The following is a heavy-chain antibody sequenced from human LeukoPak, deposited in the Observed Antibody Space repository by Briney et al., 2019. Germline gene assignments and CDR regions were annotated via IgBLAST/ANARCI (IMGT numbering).Heavy chain of an antibody. Sequence: GASVKVSCKASGYTFTSYYMHWVRQAPGQGLEWMGIINPSGGSTSYAQKFQGRVTMTRDMSTSTVYMELSSLRSEDTAVYYCASDVADYYGSGPYYFDYWGQGTLVTVSS. CDR3: ASDVADYYGSGPYYFDY. D-gene: IGHD3-10*01. CDR2: INPSGGST. J-gene: IGHJ4*02. V-gene: IGHV1-46*01. CDR1: GYTFTSYY.